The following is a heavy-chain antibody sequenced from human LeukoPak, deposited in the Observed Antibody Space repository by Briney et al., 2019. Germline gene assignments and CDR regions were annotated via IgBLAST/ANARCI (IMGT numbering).Heavy chain of an antibody. CDR1: GGSISSGDYY. Sequence: PSETLSLTCTVSGGSISSGDYYWSWIRQPPGKGLEWIGYIYYSGSTYYNPSLKSRVTISVDTSKNQFSLKLSSVTAADTAVYYCARDHRPIRVTTAVDAFDIWGQGTTVTVSS. V-gene: IGHV4-30-4*01. D-gene: IGHD4-17*01. CDR2: IYYSGST. J-gene: IGHJ3*02. CDR3: ARDHRPIRVTTAVDAFDI.